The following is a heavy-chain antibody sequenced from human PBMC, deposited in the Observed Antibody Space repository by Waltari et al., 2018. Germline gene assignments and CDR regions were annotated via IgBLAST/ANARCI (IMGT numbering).Heavy chain of an antibody. CDR3: ARETGTGYYPNYFDY. CDR2: ISTSGSA. J-gene: IGHJ4*02. D-gene: IGHD1-26*01. CDR1: GGSVTSSF. V-gene: IGHV4-4*07. Sequence: VQLQESGPGLVKPSETLSLTCTVSGGSVTSSFWSWVRQPAGKGLEWVGRISTSGSANYSPSLESRVTMSVDRSENQVSLNLHSVTAAETAIYYCARETGTGYYPNYFDYWGQGTPVTVSS.